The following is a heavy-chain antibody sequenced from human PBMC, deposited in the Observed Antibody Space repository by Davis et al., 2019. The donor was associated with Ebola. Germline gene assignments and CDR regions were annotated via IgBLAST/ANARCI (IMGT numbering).Heavy chain of an antibody. Sequence: GESLKISCAASGFTFSSYAMSWFRQAPGKGLEWVGFIRSKAYGGTTEYAASVKGRFTISRDDSKSIAYLQMNSLKTEDTAVYYCTRERYCSGGSCSGWFDPWGQGTLVTVSS. J-gene: IGHJ5*02. CDR3: TRERYCSGGSCSGWFDP. D-gene: IGHD2-15*01. CDR1: GFTFSSYA. V-gene: IGHV3-49*03. CDR2: IRSKAYGGTT.